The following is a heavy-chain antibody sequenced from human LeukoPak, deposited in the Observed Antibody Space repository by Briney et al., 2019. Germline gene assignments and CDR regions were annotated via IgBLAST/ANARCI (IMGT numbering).Heavy chain of an antibody. J-gene: IGHJ5*02. D-gene: IGHD2-2*01. V-gene: IGHV4-39*07. CDR1: GGSISSSSYY. CDR3: ARGNGYCSSTSCSNWFDP. Sequence: SETLSLTCTVSGGSISSSSYYWGWIRQPPGRGLEWIGSSYYSGSTYYNPSLKSRVTISVDTSKNQFSLKLSSVTAADTAVYYCARGNGYCSSTSCSNWFDPWGQGTLVTVSS. CDR2: SYYSGST.